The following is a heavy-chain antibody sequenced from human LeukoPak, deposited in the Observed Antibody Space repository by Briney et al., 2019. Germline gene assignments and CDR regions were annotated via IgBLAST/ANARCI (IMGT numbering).Heavy chain of an antibody. CDR1: GFTFSTFH. Sequence: GGSLRLSCATSGFTFSTFHMHWVRQAPGGVPEWVAFIQNDGGNEYYGDSVKGRFTISRDNSKSTLYLQLNILTTEDTAVYYCARSYVLNFFNPWGQGTLVTVSS. CDR3: ARSYVLNFFNP. V-gene: IGHV3-30*02. CDR2: IQNDGGNE. J-gene: IGHJ5*02. D-gene: IGHD3-10*02.